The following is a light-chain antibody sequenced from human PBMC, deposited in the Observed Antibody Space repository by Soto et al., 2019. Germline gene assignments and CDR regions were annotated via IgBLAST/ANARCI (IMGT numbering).Light chain of an antibody. Sequence: QSALTQPPSASGSPGQSVTISCTGTSSDVGDYKFVSWYQQHPGKAPKLLIYEVSRRPSGVPDRFSGSKSGNTASLTVSGLQAEDEDDYYCSSYAGKNNLVFGGGTKLTVL. V-gene: IGLV2-8*01. J-gene: IGLJ2*01. CDR3: SSYAGKNNLV. CDR2: EVS. CDR1: SSDVGDYKF.